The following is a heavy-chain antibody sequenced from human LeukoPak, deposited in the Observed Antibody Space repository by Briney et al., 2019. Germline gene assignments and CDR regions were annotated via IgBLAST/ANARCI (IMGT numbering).Heavy chain of an antibody. CDR2: ISGTGGST. Sequence: GGSLRLSCSASGFTFSNYAMHWVRQAPGKGLEYVSAISGTGGSTYYADSVKGRFTISRDNSKNTLFLQMSSLRPEDTAVYYCVNGGVAVARYWGQGTLVTVSS. V-gene: IGHV3-64D*09. D-gene: IGHD6-19*01. CDR3: VNGGVAVARY. CDR1: GFTFSNYA. J-gene: IGHJ4*02.